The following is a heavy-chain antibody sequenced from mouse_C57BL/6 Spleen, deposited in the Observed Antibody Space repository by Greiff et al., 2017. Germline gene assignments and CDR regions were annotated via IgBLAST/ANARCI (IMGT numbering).Heavy chain of an antibody. Sequence: VQRVESGAELVRPGASVTLSCKASGYTFTDYEMHWVKQTPVHGLEWIGAIDPETGGTAYNQKFKGKAILTADKSSSTAYMELRSLTSEDSAVYYCTRGDYEYYFDYWGQGTTLTVSS. CDR2: IDPETGGT. V-gene: IGHV1-15*01. D-gene: IGHD2-4*01. J-gene: IGHJ2*01. CDR1: GYTFTDYE. CDR3: TRGDYEYYFDY.